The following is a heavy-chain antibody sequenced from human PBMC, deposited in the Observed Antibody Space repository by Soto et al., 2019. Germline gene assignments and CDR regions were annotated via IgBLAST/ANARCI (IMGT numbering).Heavy chain of an antibody. CDR3: ARHIYGDHDYFDS. V-gene: IGHV4-59*08. Sequence: QVQLQESGPGLVKPSETLSLTCTVSGGSISTYYWSWIRQPPGKGLEWIGWICYSGSASSNPFLKSRVTMSVDTSKNQFSLKLSSVTATDTAMYFCARHIYGDHDYFDSWGQGTLVTVSS. D-gene: IGHD4-17*01. J-gene: IGHJ4*02. CDR2: ICYSGSA. CDR1: GGSISTYY.